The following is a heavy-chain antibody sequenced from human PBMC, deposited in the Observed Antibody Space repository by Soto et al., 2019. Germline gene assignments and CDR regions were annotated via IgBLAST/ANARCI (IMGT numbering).Heavy chain of an antibody. CDR3: AIGQGGTNY. J-gene: IGHJ4*02. Sequence: QVHVQQWGAGLLKPSETLSLTCAVSGESYNPYFWSWVRQPPGKGLEWIAEINQSGGTYYNPSLKSRLAISLDTSKNQFSLTLNSVTAAETAMYYCAIGQGGTNYRGQGTLVSVPS. V-gene: IGHV4-34*02. D-gene: IGHD3-16*01. CDR2: INQSGGT. CDR1: GESYNPYF.